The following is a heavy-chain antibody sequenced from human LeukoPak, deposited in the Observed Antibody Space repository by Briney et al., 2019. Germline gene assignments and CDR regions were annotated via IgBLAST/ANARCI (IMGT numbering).Heavy chain of an antibody. J-gene: IGHJ1*01. Sequence: SETLTLTCTASGGSIGSTSYYWGWLRQPPGKGLEWIGSVYYSGTTYYNPFLHSRVTISVDTSKNQIALRLSSVTAADTAVYYCARHAVVTGNFQHWGQGTLVTVSS. V-gene: IGHV4-39*01. CDR1: GGSIGSTSYY. D-gene: IGHD2-21*02. CDR3: ARHAVVTGNFQH. CDR2: VYYSGTT.